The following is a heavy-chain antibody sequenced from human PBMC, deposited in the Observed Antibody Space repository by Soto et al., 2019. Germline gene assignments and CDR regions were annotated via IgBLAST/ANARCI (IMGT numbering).Heavy chain of an antibody. Sequence: QAQLKESGPGLVKPSETLSLNCTVSGGSISIYYWSWLRQPPGKGLEWIGYIYSSGSTNYNPYLKSLVTIAVDTSKNPLCLKMSSVTFADKPVYYGAIRDGYCFDYWGPGTLV. V-gene: IGHV4-59*08. CDR3: AIRDGYCFDY. J-gene: IGHJ4*02. D-gene: IGHD2-2*03. CDR2: IYSSGST. CDR1: GGSISIYY.